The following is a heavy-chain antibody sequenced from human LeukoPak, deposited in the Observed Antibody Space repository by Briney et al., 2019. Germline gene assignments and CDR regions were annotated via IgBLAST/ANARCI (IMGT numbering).Heavy chain of an antibody. D-gene: IGHD3-10*01. CDR1: GFTFSNYA. CDR2: ISGSGDST. CDR3: AKSSWFDYFDY. Sequence: GGSLRLSCAASGFTFSNYAMRWVRQAPGKGLEWVSGISGSGDSTYYADSVKGRFTISRDNSKNTLYLQMNSLRDEDTAVYSCAKSSWFDYFDYWGQGTLVTVSS. V-gene: IGHV3-23*01. J-gene: IGHJ4*02.